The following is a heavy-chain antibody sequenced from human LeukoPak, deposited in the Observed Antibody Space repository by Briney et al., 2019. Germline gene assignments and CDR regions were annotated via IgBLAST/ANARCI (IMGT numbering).Heavy chain of an antibody. CDR1: GYTFTTYG. V-gene: IGHV1-18*01. J-gene: IGHJ5*02. CDR2: INTYNGNT. Sequence: AASVKVSCKASGYTFTTYGISWVRQAPGQGLEWMGWINTYNGNTNYAQKLQGRATMTTDTSTSTAYMELRSLRSDDTAVYYCARDLGSGPNWFDPWGQGTLVTVSS. D-gene: IGHD6-19*01. CDR3: ARDLGSGPNWFDP.